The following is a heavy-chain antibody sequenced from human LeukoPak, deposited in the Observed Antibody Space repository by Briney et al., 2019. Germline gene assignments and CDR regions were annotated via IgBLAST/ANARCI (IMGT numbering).Heavy chain of an antibody. J-gene: IGHJ1*01. D-gene: IGHD6-19*01. CDR2: IYSGGST. V-gene: IGHV3-53*01. Sequence: GSLRLSCAASGFTVSSNYMSWVRQAPGKGLEWVSVIYSGGSTYYADSVKGRFTISRDNSKNTLYLQMNSLRAEDTAVYYCASSYSSGWYLYFQHWGQGTLVTVSS. CDR3: ASSYSSGWYLYFQH. CDR1: GFTVSSNY.